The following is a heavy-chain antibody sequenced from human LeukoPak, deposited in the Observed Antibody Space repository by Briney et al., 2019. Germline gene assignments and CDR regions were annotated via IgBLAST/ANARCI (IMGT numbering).Heavy chain of an antibody. CDR2: ISSSSSYI. CDR3: AEDLLWGVTSYFDY. D-gene: IGHD4-17*01. J-gene: IGHJ4*02. Sequence: GGSLRLSCAASGFTFSSYWMSWVRQAPGKGLEWVSSISSSSSYIYYADSVKGRFTISRDNAKNSLYLQMNSLRAEDTAVYYCAEDLLWGVTSYFDYWGQGTLVTVSS. CDR1: GFTFSSYW. V-gene: IGHV3-21*04.